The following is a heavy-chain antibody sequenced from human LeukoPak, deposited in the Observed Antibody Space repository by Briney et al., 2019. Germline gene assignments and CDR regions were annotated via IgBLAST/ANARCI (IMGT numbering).Heavy chain of an antibody. J-gene: IGHJ6*03. V-gene: IGHV1-46*03. CDR1: GYTFTSYY. D-gene: IGHD3-10*01. Sequence: ASVKVSCKASGYTFTSYYMHWVRQAPGQGLEWMGVINPSGGSTSYAQKFQGRVTMTRDTSTSTVYMELSSLGSEDTAVYYCARDYYGSGSYQYYYYYYMDVWGKGTTVTVSS. CDR2: INPSGGST. CDR3: ARDYYGSGSYQYYYYYYMDV.